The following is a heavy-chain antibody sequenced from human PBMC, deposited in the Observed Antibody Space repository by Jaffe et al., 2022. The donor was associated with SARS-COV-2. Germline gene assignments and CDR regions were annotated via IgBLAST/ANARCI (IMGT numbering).Heavy chain of an antibody. D-gene: IGHD6-6*01. J-gene: IGHJ6*02. CDR2: ISSSSSTI. Sequence: EVQLVESGGGLVQPGGSLRLSCAASGFTFSSYSMNWVRQAPGKGLEWVSYISSSSSTIYYADSVKGRFTISRDNAKNSLYLQMNSLRDEDTAVYYCARDGLAARQPYYYGMDVWGQGTTVTVSS. CDR3: ARDGLAARQPYYYGMDV. CDR1: GFTFSSYS. V-gene: IGHV3-48*02.